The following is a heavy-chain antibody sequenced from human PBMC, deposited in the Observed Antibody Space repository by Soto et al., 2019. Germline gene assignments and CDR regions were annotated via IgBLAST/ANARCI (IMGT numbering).Heavy chain of an antibody. CDR2: ISSSGSTI. Sequence: PGGSLRLSCAASGFTFSSYEMNWVRQAPGKGLEWVSYISSSGSTIYYADSVKGRFTISRDNAKNSLYLQMNSLRAEDTAVYYCARVSYDFWSGSPYYYYGMDVWGQGTTVTVS. CDR3: ARVSYDFWSGSPYYYYGMDV. CDR1: GFTFSSYE. V-gene: IGHV3-48*03. J-gene: IGHJ6*02. D-gene: IGHD3-3*01.